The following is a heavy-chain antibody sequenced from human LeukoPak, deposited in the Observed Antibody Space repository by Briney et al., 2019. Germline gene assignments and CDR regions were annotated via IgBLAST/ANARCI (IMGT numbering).Heavy chain of an antibody. CDR1: GGSISSGGYY. Sequence: SQTLSLTCTVSGGSISSGGYYWSWIRQHPGKGLEWIGYIYYSGSTYYNPSLKSRVTMSVDTSKNQFSLKLSSVTAADTAVYYCARDPTAGQYYYYGMDVWGQGTTVTVSS. CDR2: IYYSGST. V-gene: IGHV4-31*03. J-gene: IGHJ6*02. CDR3: ARDPTAGQYYYYGMDV.